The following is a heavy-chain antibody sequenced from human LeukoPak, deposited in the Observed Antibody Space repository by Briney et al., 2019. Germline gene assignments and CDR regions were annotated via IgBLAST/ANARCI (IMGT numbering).Heavy chain of an antibody. Sequence: SETLSLTCTVSGGSISSYYWSWIRQPPGKGLEWIGYIYYSGSTNHNPSLKSRVTISVDTSKNQFSLKLSSVTAADTAVYYCASWSSGWYFGGMDVWGQGTTVTVSS. CDR1: GGSISSYY. D-gene: IGHD6-19*01. V-gene: IGHV4-59*01. CDR2: IYYSGST. J-gene: IGHJ6*02. CDR3: ASWSSGWYFGGMDV.